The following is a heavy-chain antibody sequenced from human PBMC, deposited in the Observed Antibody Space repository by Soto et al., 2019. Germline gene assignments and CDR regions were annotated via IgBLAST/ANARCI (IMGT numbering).Heavy chain of an antibody. CDR1: GFTFDDYA. Sequence: EVQLVESGGGLVQPGRSLRLSCAASGFTFDDYAMHWVRQAPGKGLEWVSGISWNSGSIGYADSVKGRFTISRDNAKNSLYLQMNSLRAEDTALYYCAKDIAREYSSCWFHWGQGTLVTVSS. CDR2: ISWNSGSI. CDR3: AKDIAREYSSCWFH. V-gene: IGHV3-9*01. J-gene: IGHJ4*02. D-gene: IGHD6-19*01.